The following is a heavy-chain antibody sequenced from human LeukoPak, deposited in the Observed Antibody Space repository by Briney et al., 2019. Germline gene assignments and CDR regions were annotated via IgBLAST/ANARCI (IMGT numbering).Heavy chain of an antibody. Sequence: GGSLRLSCAASGFTFSSYAMSWVRQAPGKGLEWVSAISGSGGSTYYADSVKGRFTISRDNSKNTLYLQMNSLRAEDTAVYYCAKDLVKDSSGTLDYWGQGTLVTVSS. J-gene: IGHJ4*02. CDR2: ISGSGGST. CDR3: AKDLVKDSSGTLDY. CDR1: GFTFSSYA. D-gene: IGHD6-25*01. V-gene: IGHV3-23*01.